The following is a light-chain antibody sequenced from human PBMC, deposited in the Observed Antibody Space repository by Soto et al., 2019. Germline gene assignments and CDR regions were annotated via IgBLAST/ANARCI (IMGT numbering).Light chain of an antibody. CDR2: GAS. CDR1: QSVSSN. V-gene: IGKV3-15*01. CDR3: QQYNNWPPG. J-gene: IGKJ1*01. Sequence: EIVMTQSPATLSVSPGERATLSCRASQSVSSNIAWYQQKPGQTPRLLIYGASTRATGIPARFSGSGSGTDFTLTISTLQSEDFAVYYCQQYNNWPPGFGQGTKVEIK.